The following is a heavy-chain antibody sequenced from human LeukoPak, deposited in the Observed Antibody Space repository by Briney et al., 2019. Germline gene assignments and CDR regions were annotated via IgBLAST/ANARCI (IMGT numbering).Heavy chain of an antibody. Sequence: SETLSLTCTVSGGSISSSSYYWGWIRQPPGKGLEWIGSIYYSGSTYYNPSLKSRVTISVDTSKNQFSLKLSSVTAADTAVYYCAKLTIFGVVLGYWGQGTLVTVSS. D-gene: IGHD3-3*01. V-gene: IGHV4-39*01. CDR2: IYYSGST. CDR1: GGSISSSSYY. J-gene: IGHJ4*02. CDR3: AKLTIFGVVLGY.